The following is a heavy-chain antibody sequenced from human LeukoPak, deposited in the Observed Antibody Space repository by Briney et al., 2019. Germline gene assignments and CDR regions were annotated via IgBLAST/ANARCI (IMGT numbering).Heavy chain of an antibody. CDR3: ARGYSSSSYYFEY. Sequence: SETLSLTCTVSGGSISSYYWSWIRQPPGKGLEWIGYIYYSGSTNYNPSLKSRVTISLDTSKNQFSLKLSSVTAADTALYYCARGYSSSSYYFEYWGQGILVTVSS. D-gene: IGHD6-6*01. CDR1: GGSISSYY. V-gene: IGHV4-59*01. CDR2: IYYSGST. J-gene: IGHJ4*02.